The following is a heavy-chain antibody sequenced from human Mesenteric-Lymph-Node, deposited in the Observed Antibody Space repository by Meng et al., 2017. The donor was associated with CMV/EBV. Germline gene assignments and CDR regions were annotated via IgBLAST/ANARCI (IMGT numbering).Heavy chain of an antibody. CDR1: GFTFSSYS. D-gene: IGHD2-15*01. J-gene: IGHJ4*02. CDR3: ARDQNVVVPAADY. V-gene: IGHV3-48*04. CDR2: ISSSSSTI. Sequence: GESLKISCAASGFTFSSYSMNWVRQAPGKGLEWVSYISSSSSTIYYADSVKGRFTISRDNAQNSLYLQMNSLRAEDTAVYYCARDQNVVVPAADYWGQGTLVTVSS.